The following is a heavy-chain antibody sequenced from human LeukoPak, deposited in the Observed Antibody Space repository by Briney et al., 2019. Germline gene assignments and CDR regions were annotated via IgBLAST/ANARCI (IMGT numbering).Heavy chain of an antibody. Sequence: GGSLRLSCAASGFTFDTYALSWVRRAPGKGLEWVSAISGSGTNTYYADSVKGRFTISRDNSKGTVFLQMNSLRAEDTAVYHCARAPYSSSWYFDYWGQGTLVTVSS. J-gene: IGHJ4*02. V-gene: IGHV3-23*01. D-gene: IGHD6-13*01. CDR2: ISGSGTNT. CDR1: GFTFDTYA. CDR3: ARAPYSSSWYFDY.